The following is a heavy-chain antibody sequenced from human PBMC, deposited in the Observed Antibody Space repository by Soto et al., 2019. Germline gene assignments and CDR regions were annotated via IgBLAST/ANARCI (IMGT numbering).Heavy chain of an antibody. CDR2: LHSDGSTT. CDR3: ARELPSAIRGGYYYSYGMDV. D-gene: IGHD2-2*02. Sequence: PGGSLRLSCAASGFIFSSYWMHWVRQAPGKGLVWVSRLHSDGSTTSYADSVKGRFPISRDNAKNTLYLQMNSLRAEDTAVYYCARELPSAIRGGYYYSYGMDVWGQGTTVTVYS. V-gene: IGHV3-74*01. J-gene: IGHJ6*02. CDR1: GFIFSSYW.